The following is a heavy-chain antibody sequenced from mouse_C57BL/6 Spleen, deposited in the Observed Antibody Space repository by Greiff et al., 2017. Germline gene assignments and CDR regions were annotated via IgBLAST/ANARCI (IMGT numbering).Heavy chain of an antibody. Sequence: QVQLQQPGTELVKPGASVKLSCKASGYTFTSYWMHWVKQRPGQGLEWIGNINPSNGGTNYNEKFKSKATLTVDKSSSTAYMQLSSLTSEDSAVYYCARFRYDYDKSYAMDYWGQGTSDTVSS. J-gene: IGHJ4*01. CDR1: GYTFTSYW. D-gene: IGHD2-4*01. CDR3: ARFRYDYDKSYAMDY. CDR2: INPSNGGT. V-gene: IGHV1-53*01.